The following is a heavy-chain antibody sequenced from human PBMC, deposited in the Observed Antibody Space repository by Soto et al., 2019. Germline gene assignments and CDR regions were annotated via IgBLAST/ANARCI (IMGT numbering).Heavy chain of an antibody. CDR2: VSHDGRNT. CDR1: GFTFSDYA. V-gene: IGHV3-30*18. J-gene: IGHJ4*02. Sequence: VQLVESGGGVVQPGRSLRLSCAASGFTFSDYAMHWVRQAPGKGLEWVAVVSHDGRNTHYADSVKGRFTISRDSSKNTVSLEMTSLRAEDRTVYYCAKGGRQWLVTSDFNYWGQGALVTVSS. CDR3: AKGGRQWLVTSDFNY. D-gene: IGHD6-19*01.